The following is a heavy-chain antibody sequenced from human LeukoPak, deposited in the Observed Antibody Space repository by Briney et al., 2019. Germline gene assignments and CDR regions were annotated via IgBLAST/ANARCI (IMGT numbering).Heavy chain of an antibody. D-gene: IGHD3-3*01. CDR2: ISSSSSYI. CDR1: GFTFSSYS. CDR3: ARSGRFYAFDI. V-gene: IGHV3-21*01. J-gene: IGHJ3*02. Sequence: GGSLRLSCAASGFTFSSYSMNWVRQAPGKGLEWVSSISSSSSYIYYADSVKGRFTISRDNAKNSLYLQMNSLRAEDTAVYYCARSGRFYAFDIWGQGTMVTLSS.